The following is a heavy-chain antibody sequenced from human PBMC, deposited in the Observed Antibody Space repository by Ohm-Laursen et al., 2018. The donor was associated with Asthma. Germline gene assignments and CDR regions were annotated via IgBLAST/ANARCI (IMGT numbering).Heavy chain of an antibody. Sequence: SLRLSCAASGFTFSDYFMHWVRQAPGKGLEWVSGISWNSGSIGYEDSVKGRFTISRDNAKNSLYLRMNSLRVEDTALYYCAKGLAAAVDYGMDVWGQGTTVTVSS. J-gene: IGHJ6*02. CDR3: AKGLAAAVDYGMDV. CDR1: GFTFSDYF. V-gene: IGHV3-9*01. CDR2: ISWNSGSI. D-gene: IGHD6-13*01.